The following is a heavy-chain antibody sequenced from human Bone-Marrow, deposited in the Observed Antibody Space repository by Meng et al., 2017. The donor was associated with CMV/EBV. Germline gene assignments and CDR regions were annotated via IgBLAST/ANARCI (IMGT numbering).Heavy chain of an antibody. CDR1: GSTFSSYA. CDR3: ARDLFRW. V-gene: IGHV3-30-3*01. D-gene: IGHD2-21*01. CDR2: ISYDGSNK. Sequence: GESLKISCAASGSTFSSYAMHWVRQAPGKGLEWVAVISYDGSNKYYADSVKGRFTISRDNSKNTLYLQMNSLRAEDTAVYYCARDLFRWWGQGTLVTVSS. J-gene: IGHJ4*02.